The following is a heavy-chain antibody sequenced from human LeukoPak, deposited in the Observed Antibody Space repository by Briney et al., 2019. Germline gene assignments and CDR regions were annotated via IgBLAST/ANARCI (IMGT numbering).Heavy chain of an antibody. CDR2: IWYDGSNI. D-gene: IGHD3-22*01. CDR3: ARDRGRYYYDSSGRDAFDI. J-gene: IGHJ3*02. Sequence: GGSLRLSCAASGFTFSSYGMHWVRQAPGKGLEWVADIWYDGSNIYYADSVKGRFTISRDNSKNTLYLQMNSLRAEDTAVYYCARDRGRYYYDSSGRDAFDIWGQGTMVTVSS. CDR1: GFTFSSYG. V-gene: IGHV3-33*01.